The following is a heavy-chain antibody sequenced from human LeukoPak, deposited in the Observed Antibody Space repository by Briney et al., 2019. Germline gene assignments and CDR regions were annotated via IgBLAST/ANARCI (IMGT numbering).Heavy chain of an antibody. D-gene: IGHD1-1*01. CDR3: AREGDVYIWNDGYYFDH. J-gene: IGHJ4*02. V-gene: IGHV3-48*03. CDR2: SSPSGITT. CDR1: GFTFSQFA. Sequence: GGSLRLSCVASGFTFSQFAMTWVRQAPGKGLEWISYSSPSGITTYYANSVRGRFTISRDNAKNALYLQMDGVTVDDTALYYCAREGDVYIWNDGYYFDHWGQGILVTVSA.